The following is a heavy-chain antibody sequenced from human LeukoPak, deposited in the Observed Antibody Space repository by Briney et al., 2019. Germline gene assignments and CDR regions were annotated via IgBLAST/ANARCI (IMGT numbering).Heavy chain of an antibody. CDR3: ASTQSYYYDSSGPRVALDY. Sequence: SETLSLTCTVSGGSISSGGYYWSWIRQHPGKGLEWIGYIYYSGSTYYNPSLKSRVTISVDTSKNQFSLKLSSVTAADTAVYYCASTQSYYYDSSGPRVALDYWGQGTLVTVSS. CDR2: IYYSGST. J-gene: IGHJ4*02. D-gene: IGHD3-22*01. CDR1: GGSISSGGYY. V-gene: IGHV4-31*03.